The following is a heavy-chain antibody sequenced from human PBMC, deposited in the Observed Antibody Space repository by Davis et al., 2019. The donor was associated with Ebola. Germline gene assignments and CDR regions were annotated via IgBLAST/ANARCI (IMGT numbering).Heavy chain of an antibody. D-gene: IGHD3-10*01. CDR3: SGRGSSV. CDR2: IDYTGNA. Sequence: PSETLSLTCTVSGVSISRHYWSWIRQPPGKRLEWIGSIDYTGNAYYNSSLASRATISVDTSKNQFSLKLTSVTAADTAMYYCSGRGSSVWGQGTLVTVSS. CDR1: GVSISRHY. V-gene: IGHV4-59*03. J-gene: IGHJ4*02.